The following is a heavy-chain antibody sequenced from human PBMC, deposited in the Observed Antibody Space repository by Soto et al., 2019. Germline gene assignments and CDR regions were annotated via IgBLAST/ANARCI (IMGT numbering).Heavy chain of an antibody. CDR3: VRGQYYFDY. CDR1: GFPFTSYG. J-gene: IGHJ4*02. CDR2: ISYDGSDK. Sequence: QVQLVESGGGVVQPGRSLRLSCAASGFPFTSYGMHWVREGPDKGLEWVAIISYDGSDKYYADSVKGRFTISRDNSKKHWVPQMNSLGPEETGLYYCVRGQYYFDYRGQGTLVIVSS. V-gene: IGHV3-30*03. D-gene: IGHD3-10*01.